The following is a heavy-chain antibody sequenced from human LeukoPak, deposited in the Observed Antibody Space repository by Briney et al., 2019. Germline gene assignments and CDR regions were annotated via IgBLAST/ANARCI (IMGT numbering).Heavy chain of an antibody. Sequence: ASVKVSCKASGYTFTGYYMHWVRQAPGQGLEWMGWINPNGGGTNYAQKFQGRVTMTRDTSISTAYMELSRLRSDDTAVYYCARDSYGSGSYYNDYWGQGTLVTVSS. J-gene: IGHJ4*02. D-gene: IGHD3-10*01. CDR2: INPNGGGT. CDR1: GYTFTGYY. CDR3: ARDSYGSGSYYNDY. V-gene: IGHV1-2*02.